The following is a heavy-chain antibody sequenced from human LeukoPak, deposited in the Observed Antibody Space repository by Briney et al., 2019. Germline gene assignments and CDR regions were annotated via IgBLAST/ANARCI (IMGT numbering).Heavy chain of an antibody. CDR3: ARLCSGGSCYSLGGMDV. CDR1: GFTFSSYS. Sequence: GGSLRLSCAASGFTFSSYSMNWVRQAPGKGLEWVSYISSSSTTIYYADSVKGRFTISRDNAKNSLYLQMNSPRAEDTAVYYCARLCSGGSCYSLGGMDVWGQGTTVTVSS. V-gene: IGHV3-48*01. J-gene: IGHJ6*02. CDR2: ISSSSTTI. D-gene: IGHD2-15*01.